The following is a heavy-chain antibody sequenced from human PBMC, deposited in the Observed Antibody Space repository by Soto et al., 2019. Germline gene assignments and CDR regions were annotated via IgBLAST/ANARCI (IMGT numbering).Heavy chain of an antibody. Sequence: PSETLSLTWTVSGGSMSNVYYYWCWVRQTPGKGLEWIGHVFHSGRTFYNPSLKGRVGILVDTSRNQFSLNLNSMTVADAAVYYCARWVEVSLDYFDSWGQG. CDR1: GGSMSNVYYY. J-gene: IGHJ4*02. CDR2: VFHSGRT. CDR3: ARWVEVSLDYFDS. V-gene: IGHV4-30-4*01. D-gene: IGHD5-12*01.